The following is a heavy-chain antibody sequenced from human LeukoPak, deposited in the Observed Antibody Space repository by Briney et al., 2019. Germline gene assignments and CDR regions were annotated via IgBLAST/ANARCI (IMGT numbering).Heavy chain of an antibody. J-gene: IGHJ4*02. Sequence: PGGSLRLSCAASGFTFSSYSMNWVRQAPGKGLEWVSSISSSSSYIYYADSVKGRFTISRDNAKNSLYLQMNSLRAEDTAVYYCARDSTTALCSDYWGQGTLVTVSS. CDR1: GFTFSSYS. CDR2: ISSSSSYI. D-gene: IGHD1-1*01. CDR3: ARDSTTALCSDY. V-gene: IGHV3-21*01.